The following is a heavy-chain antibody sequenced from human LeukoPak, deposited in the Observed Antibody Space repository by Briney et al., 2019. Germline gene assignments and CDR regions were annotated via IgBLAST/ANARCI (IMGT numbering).Heavy chain of an antibody. J-gene: IGHJ4*02. D-gene: IGHD3-22*01. CDR3: ARGLYDSSGYYFY. CDR1: GFTFSSYS. V-gene: IGHV3-48*04. CDR2: ISSSSSTI. Sequence: PGGSLRLSCAASGFTFSSYSMNWVRQAPGKGLEWVSYISSSSSTIYYADSVKGRFTISRDNAKNSLYLQMNSLRAEDTAVYYCARGLYDSSGYYFYWGQGTLVTVSS.